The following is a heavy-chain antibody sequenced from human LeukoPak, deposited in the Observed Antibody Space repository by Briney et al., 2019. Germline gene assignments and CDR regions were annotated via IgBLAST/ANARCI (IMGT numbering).Heavy chain of an antibody. CDR2: ISGSGGST. V-gene: IGHV3-23*01. CDR3: AKLMAGYSSSWYGDYYYYYGMDV. CDR1: RFTFSSYA. D-gene: IGHD6-13*01. J-gene: IGHJ6*02. Sequence: GGSLRLSCAASRFTFSSYAMSWVRQAPGKGLEWVSAISGSGGSTYYADSVKGRFTISRDNSKNTLYLQMNSLRAEDTAVYYCAKLMAGYSSSWYGDYYYYYGMDVWGQGTTVTVSS.